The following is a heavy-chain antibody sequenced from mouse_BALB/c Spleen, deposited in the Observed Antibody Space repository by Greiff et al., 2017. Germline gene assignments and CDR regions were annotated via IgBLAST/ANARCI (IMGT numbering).Heavy chain of an antibody. CDR3: ATDSGTPFDY. Sequence: EVQRVESGPGLVKPSQSLSLTCTVTGYSITSDYAWNWIRQFPGNKLEWMGYISYSGSTSYNPSLKSRISITRDTSKNQFFLQLNSVTTEDTATYYCATDSGTPFDYWGQGTTLTVSS. V-gene: IGHV3-2*02. CDR1: GYSITSDYA. CDR2: ISYSGST. D-gene: IGHD4-1*01. J-gene: IGHJ2*01.